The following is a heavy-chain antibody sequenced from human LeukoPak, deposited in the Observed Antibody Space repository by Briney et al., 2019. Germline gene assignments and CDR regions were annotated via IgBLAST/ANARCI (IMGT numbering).Heavy chain of an antibody. V-gene: IGHV3-49*03. CDR3: TREIRYFDWFQADY. CDR2: IRSKAYGGTA. J-gene: IGHJ4*02. CDR1: GFTFGDHS. Sequence: PGGSLRLSCTASGFTFGDHSVSWFRQAPGKGLEGVGFIRSKAYGGTAEYAASVKGRFTISRDDSKSVAYLQMGSLKTEDTAVYYCTREIRYFDWFQADYWGQGTLVTVSS. D-gene: IGHD3-9*01.